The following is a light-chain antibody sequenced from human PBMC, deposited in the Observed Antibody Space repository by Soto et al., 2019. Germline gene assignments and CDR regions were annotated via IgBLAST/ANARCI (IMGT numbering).Light chain of an antibody. Sequence: EIVLTQSPGTLSWSPGERATLSCRASQSVSSSYLAWYQQKPGQAPRLLIYGASSRATGIPDRFSGSGSGTDFALIISRLEPEDFAVYYCEQYGSSPPYTFGQGTKLEIK. CDR1: QSVSSSY. J-gene: IGKJ2*01. CDR2: GAS. CDR3: EQYGSSPPYT. V-gene: IGKV3-20*01.